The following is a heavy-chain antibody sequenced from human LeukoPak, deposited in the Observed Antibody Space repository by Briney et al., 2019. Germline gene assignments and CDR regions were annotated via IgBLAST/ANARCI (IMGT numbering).Heavy chain of an antibody. D-gene: IGHD7-27*01. J-gene: IGHJ6*02. CDR3: ARGGWGTGPYYYYYYGMDV. Sequence: PSETLSLTCTVSGGSISSGGYYWSWIRQHPGKGLEWIGYIYYSGSTYYNPSLKSRVTISVDTSKNQFSLKLSSVTAADTAVYYCARGGWGTGPYYYYYYGMDVWGQGTTVTVSS. V-gene: IGHV4-31*03. CDR1: GGSISSGGYY. CDR2: IYYSGST.